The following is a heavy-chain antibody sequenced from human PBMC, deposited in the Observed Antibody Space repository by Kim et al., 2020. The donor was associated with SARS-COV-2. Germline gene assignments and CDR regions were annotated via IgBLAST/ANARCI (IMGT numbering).Heavy chain of an antibody. CDR2: IKHDGSGT. D-gene: IGHD2-15*01. Sequence: GGSLRLSCAASGFTFSDYWMTWVRQAPGKGLELVANIKHDGSGTNYGDSAKGRFTISRDNAKNSLYLQMNSLRGEDTAVDYCARGAVVAPGLDCWGQGTLVTVSS. CDR3: ARGAVVAPGLDC. J-gene: IGHJ4*02. V-gene: IGHV3-7*03. CDR1: GFTFSDYW.